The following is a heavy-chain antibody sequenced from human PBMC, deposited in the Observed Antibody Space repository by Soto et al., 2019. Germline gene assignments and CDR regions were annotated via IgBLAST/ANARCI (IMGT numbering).Heavy chain of an antibody. CDR3: AGGIAARPLGY. CDR1: GCSISSGGYS. CDR2: VYHSGST. D-gene: IGHD6-6*01. V-gene: IGHV4-30-2*01. Sequence: QLQLQESGSGLVKPSQTLSLTCAVSGCSISSGGYSWSWIRQPPGKGLEWIGYVYHSGSTYYHQSLKSRVTISVDRSKNQFSLRMSSVTAADTAVYYCAGGIAARPLGYWGQGTLVTVSS. J-gene: IGHJ4*02.